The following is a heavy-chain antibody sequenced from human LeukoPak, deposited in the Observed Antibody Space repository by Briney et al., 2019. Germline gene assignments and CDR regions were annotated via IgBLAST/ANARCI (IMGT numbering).Heavy chain of an antibody. J-gene: IGHJ5*02. CDR2: IYYSGST. Sequence: PSETLSLTCTVSGGSISSYYWSWIRQPPGKGLEWIGYIYYSGSTNYNPSLKSRVTISVDTSKNQFSLKLSSVTAAGTAVYYCARLSPTVSNWFDPWGQGTLVTVSS. V-gene: IGHV4-59*08. CDR3: ARLSPTVSNWFDP. CDR1: GGSISSYY. D-gene: IGHD4-17*01.